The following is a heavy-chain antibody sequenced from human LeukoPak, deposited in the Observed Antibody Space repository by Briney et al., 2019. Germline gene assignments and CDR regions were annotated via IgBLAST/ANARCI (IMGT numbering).Heavy chain of an antibody. V-gene: IGHV1-18*01. CDR3: ARVRDCSSTSCYVGTDY. CDR1: GYTFTSYG. Sequence: ASVKVSCKASGYTFTSYGISWVRQAPGQGLEWMGWISPYNGNTNYAQKLQGRVTMTTDTSTSTAYMELRSLRSDDTAVYYCARVRDCSSTSCYVGTDYWGQGTLVTVSS. CDR2: ISPYNGNT. J-gene: IGHJ4*02. D-gene: IGHD2-2*01.